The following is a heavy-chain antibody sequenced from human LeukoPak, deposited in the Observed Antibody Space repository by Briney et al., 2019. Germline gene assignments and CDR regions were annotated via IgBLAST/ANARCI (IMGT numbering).Heavy chain of an antibody. D-gene: IGHD2-2*01. CDR3: ARDPYCSSTSCYWYYMDV. V-gene: IGHV4-4*07. J-gene: IGHJ6*03. Sequence: PSETLSLTCTVSGGSISNYYWSWIRQPAGKGLEWIGRIYTSGSTNYNPSLKSRVTMSVDTSKNQFSLKLSSVTAADTAVYYCARDPYCSSTSCYWYYMDVWGKGITVTVSS. CDR1: GGSISNYY. CDR2: IYTSGST.